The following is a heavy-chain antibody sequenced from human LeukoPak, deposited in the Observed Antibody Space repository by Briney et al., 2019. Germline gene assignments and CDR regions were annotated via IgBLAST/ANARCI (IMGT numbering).Heavy chain of an antibody. D-gene: IGHD6-6*01. V-gene: IGHV3-74*01. CDR2: INSDGTST. CDR3: VRGGGADRPYGLDV. J-gene: IGHJ6*02. CDR1: GFTFSSYW. Sequence: GGSMTLSCAAFGFTFSSYWIHWVRQAPGKGPVWVSRINSDGTSTTYADPVKGRFTISRDSAKYTVYLQMNSLRAEDTAVYYCVRGGGADRPYGLDVWGQGTTVTVSS.